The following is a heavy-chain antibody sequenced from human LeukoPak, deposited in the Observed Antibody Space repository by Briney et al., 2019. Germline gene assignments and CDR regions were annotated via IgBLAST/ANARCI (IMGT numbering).Heavy chain of an antibody. Sequence: GGSLRLSCAASGFTLSRDAMSWVRQAPGKGLEWVSSIRGSGGSTYYADSVKGRFTISRDNSKNTVYLQVNSLRAEDTAVYYCAKAPSMDSSWYRFVCWGQGTLVTVSS. V-gene: IGHV3-23*01. CDR3: AKAPSMDSSWYRFVC. D-gene: IGHD6-13*01. CDR1: GFTLSRDA. CDR2: IRGSGGST. J-gene: IGHJ4*02.